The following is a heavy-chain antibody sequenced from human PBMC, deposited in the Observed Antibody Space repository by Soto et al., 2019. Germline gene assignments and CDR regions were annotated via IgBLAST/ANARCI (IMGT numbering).Heavy chain of an antibody. V-gene: IGHV1-69*01. D-gene: IGHD3-16*01. CDR2: IIPIFGTA. CDR3: ARGSGSHWATDYYYSDRDV. J-gene: IGHJ6*02. CDR1: GGTFSSYA. Sequence: QVQLVQSGAEVKKPGSSVKVSCKASGGTFSSYAISWVRQAPGQGLEWMGGIIPIFGTANYAQKFQGRVTITADESPTTAYMGLSSLRSENTAVYYWARGSGSHWATDYYYSDRDVGGQGTTVTVSS.